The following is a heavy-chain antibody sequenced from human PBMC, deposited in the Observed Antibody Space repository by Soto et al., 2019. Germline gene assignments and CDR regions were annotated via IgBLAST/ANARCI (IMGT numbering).Heavy chain of an antibody. CDR1: GGFISSGGYY. D-gene: IGHD2-2*01. V-gene: IGHV4-31*03. J-gene: IGHJ6*02. Sequence: SETLSLTCTVSGGFISSGGYYWAWIRQHPGKGLEWVGYIYHSGSTYYNPSLKSRVTISVDTSENQFSLRLSSVTAADTAIYYCARERCSTGCPMDVWGQGATVTVSS. CDR2: IYHSGST. CDR3: ARERCSTGCPMDV.